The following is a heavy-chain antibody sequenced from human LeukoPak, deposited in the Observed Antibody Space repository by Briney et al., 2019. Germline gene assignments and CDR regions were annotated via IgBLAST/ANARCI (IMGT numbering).Heavy chain of an antibody. CDR3: ARDLSYCTITSCSYYHYGMDV. Sequence: GGSLRLSCSASGFTFSSYEMNWLPQAPGKGLEGVSYISSSGGTIYYADSVKGRFTISRDNAKNSPYLQMNSLRAEDTAVYYCARDLSYCTITSCSYYHYGMDVWGQGTTVTVSS. J-gene: IGHJ6*02. CDR2: ISSSGGTI. D-gene: IGHD2-2*01. CDR1: GFTFSSYE. V-gene: IGHV3-48*03.